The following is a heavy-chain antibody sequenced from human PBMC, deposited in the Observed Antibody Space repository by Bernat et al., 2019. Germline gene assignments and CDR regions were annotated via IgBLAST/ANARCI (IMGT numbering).Heavy chain of an antibody. D-gene: IGHD6-13*01. Sequence: QVQLVQSGAEVKKPGASVKVSRKASGYTFTSYAMHWVRQAPGQRLEWMGWINAGNGNTKYSPKFQGRVTITRDTSASTAYMELSSLRSEDTAVYYCATSIAAADFDYYYYYGMDVWGQGTTVTVSS. CDR1: GYTFTSYA. CDR2: INAGNGNT. J-gene: IGHJ6*02. V-gene: IGHV1-3*01. CDR3: ATSIAAADFDYYYYYGMDV.